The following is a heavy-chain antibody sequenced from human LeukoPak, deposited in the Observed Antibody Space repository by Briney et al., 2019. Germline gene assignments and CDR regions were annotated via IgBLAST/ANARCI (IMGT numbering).Heavy chain of an antibody. CDR2: ISGSGGST. D-gene: IGHD2-15*01. Sequence: PGGSLRLSCAASGFTFSSYAMSWVRQAPGKGLEWVSGISGSGGSTYYADSVKGRFTISRDKSKNTLYLQMNSLRAEDTAVYYCAKLSRVVVVAPLDYWGQGTLVTVSS. J-gene: IGHJ4*02. CDR3: AKLSRVVVVAPLDY. V-gene: IGHV3-23*01. CDR1: GFTFSSYA.